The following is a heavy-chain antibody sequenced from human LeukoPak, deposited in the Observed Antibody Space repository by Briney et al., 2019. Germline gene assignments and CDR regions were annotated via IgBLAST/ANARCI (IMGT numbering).Heavy chain of an antibody. Sequence: SVKVSCKASGGTFSSYAISWVRQAPGQGLEWMGGIIPIFGTANYAQKFQGRVTITADESTSTAYMELSSLRSEDTAVYYCARGDRIVGATTPIKFDYWGQGTLVTVSS. CDR3: ARGDRIVGATTPIKFDY. J-gene: IGHJ4*02. CDR1: GGTFSSYA. CDR2: IIPIFGTA. D-gene: IGHD1-26*01. V-gene: IGHV1-69*13.